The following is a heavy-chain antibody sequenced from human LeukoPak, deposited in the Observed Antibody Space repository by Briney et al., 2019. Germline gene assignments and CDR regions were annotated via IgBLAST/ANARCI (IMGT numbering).Heavy chain of an antibody. V-gene: IGHV4-59*07. J-gene: IGHJ6*03. CDR3: ARVGTEYSSSSALYYYFLDV. D-gene: IGHD6-6*01. Sequence: ASDTLSLTCTVSGHSISSYYGSWIRHPPGEGLEWIGHIYYSGRTNYNPSLKSRVTISVDTSKNQYSLKLTSVTAADTAVYYCARVGTEYSSSSALYYYFLDVWGKGTTVTVSS. CDR1: GHSISSYY. CDR2: IYYSGRT.